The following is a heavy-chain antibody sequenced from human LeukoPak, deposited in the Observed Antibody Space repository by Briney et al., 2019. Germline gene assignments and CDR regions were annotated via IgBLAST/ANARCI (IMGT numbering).Heavy chain of an antibody. D-gene: IGHD2-21*02. V-gene: IGHV3-30*18. CDR2: ISYDRSNK. Sequence: TGGSLRLSCAASGFTFSNYGMHWVRQAPGKGLEWVALISYDRSNKKYGDSVKGRFSISRDNSKNKLYLQMNSLRAEDTAVYYCAKDNRAYCGGDCYNYFDYWGQGTLVTVSS. CDR3: AKDNRAYCGGDCYNYFDY. J-gene: IGHJ4*02. CDR1: GFTFSNYG.